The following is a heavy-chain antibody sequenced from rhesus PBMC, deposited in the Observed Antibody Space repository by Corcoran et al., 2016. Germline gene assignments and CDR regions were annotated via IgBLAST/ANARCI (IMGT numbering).Heavy chain of an antibody. V-gene: IGHV4-165*01. Sequence: QVQLQESGPGLVKPSETLSLTCAVSGGSFSGYYWGWIRQPPGKGLVWIGYISGSSGSTYYTPSLKSRVTISTDTSKNQFSLKLSSVTAADTAVYYCARDTNSNYVYDYWGQGVLVTVSS. D-gene: IGHD4-23*01. CDR2: ISGSSGST. CDR1: GGSFSGYY. J-gene: IGHJ4*01. CDR3: ARDTNSNYVYDY.